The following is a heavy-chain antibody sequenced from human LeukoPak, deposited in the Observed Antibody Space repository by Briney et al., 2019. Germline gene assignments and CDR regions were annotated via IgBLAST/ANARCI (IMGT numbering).Heavy chain of an antibody. J-gene: IGHJ4*02. CDR2: TVGGGSPNT. CDR1: GFYFANYA. CDR3: AKLIKYSSSWYYFDY. V-gene: IGHV3-23*01. D-gene: IGHD6-13*01. Sequence: GGSLRLSCAASGFYFANYAMSWVRQAPGKGLEWVSATVGGGSPNTYHADSVKGRFTISRDNSKNTLFLQMNSLRAEDTAVYYCAKLIKYSSSWYYFDYWGQGTLVTVSS.